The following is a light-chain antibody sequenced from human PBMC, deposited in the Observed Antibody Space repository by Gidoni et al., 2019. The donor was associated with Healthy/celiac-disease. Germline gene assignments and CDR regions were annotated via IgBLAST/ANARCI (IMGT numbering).Light chain of an antibody. CDR3: SSYTSSSTLDWV. CDR1: SSDVGGYNY. J-gene: IGLJ3*02. CDR2: EVS. V-gene: IGLV2-14*01. Sequence: QSALTQPASVSGSPGQSITISCTGTSSDVGGYNYVSWYQPHPGKAPKLMIYEVSNRPSGVSNRFSGSKSGNTASLTISGLQAEDEADYYCSSYTSSSTLDWVFGGGTKLTVL.